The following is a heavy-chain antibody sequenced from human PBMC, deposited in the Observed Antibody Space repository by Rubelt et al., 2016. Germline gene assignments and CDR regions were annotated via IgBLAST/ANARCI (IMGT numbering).Heavy chain of an antibody. D-gene: IGHD3-22*01. CDR1: GFSVSTSGVG. CDR3: GHSRSRYYFDSSGYEYYFDY. V-gene: IGHV2-5*02. J-gene: IGHJ4*02. Sequence: QITLKESGPTLVKPTQTLTLTCTFSGFSVSTSGVGVGWIRQPPGKALEWLALIYWDDDKRYSPSLKSRLTITKDTSKNQVVLTMTSLDPVDTATYYFGHSRSRYYFDSSGYEYYFDYWGQGTLVTVSS. CDR2: IYWDDDK.